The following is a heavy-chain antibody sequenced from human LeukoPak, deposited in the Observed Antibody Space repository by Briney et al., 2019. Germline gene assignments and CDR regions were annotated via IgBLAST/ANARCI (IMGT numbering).Heavy chain of an antibody. D-gene: IGHD1-26*01. CDR1: GFTFRSYG. CDR3: ARDRGSYWDGGNDY. Sequence: PGRSLRLSCAASGFTFRSYGMHWVRQAPGKGLEGVAVIWYDGSNKYYADSVKGRFTISRDNSKNTLYLQMNSLRAEDTAVYYCARDRGSYWDGGNDYWGQGTLVTVSS. J-gene: IGHJ4*02. V-gene: IGHV3-33*01. CDR2: IWYDGSNK.